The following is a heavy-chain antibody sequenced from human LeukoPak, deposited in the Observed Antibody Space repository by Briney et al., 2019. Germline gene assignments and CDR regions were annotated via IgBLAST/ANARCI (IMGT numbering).Heavy chain of an antibody. CDR1: GVSITSFY. V-gene: IGHV4-59*08. CDR2: IYLSGSN. CDR3: ASTGYCIGGSCYSNYFDH. D-gene: IGHD2-15*01. J-gene: IGHJ4*02. Sequence: SSETLSLTCTVSGVSITSFYWSWIRQPPGKGMEWLGYIYLSGSNNYNPSLKSRVTVSLDTTKNQVSLKLSSVSAADTAVYYCASTGYCIGGSCYSNYFDHWGQGTLVTVSS.